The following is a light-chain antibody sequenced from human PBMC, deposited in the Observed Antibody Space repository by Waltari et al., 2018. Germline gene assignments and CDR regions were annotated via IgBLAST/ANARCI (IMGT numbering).Light chain of an antibody. CDR1: ISDVGAYKY. Sequence: QSALTQPASVSGSPGQSITISCTGTISDVGAYKYVSWYQHPPGKAPNLMIYEPTNRPSGILNRFSATKSGNTACLTISGLQAGDEADYYCSSYTRSSTWVFGGGTKLTVL. V-gene: IGLV2-14*01. CDR3: SSYTRSSTWV. J-gene: IGLJ2*01. CDR2: EPT.